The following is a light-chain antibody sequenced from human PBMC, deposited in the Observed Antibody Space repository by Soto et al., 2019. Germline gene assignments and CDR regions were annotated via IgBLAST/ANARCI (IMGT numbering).Light chain of an antibody. CDR3: QSSDSSLSGHV. J-gene: IGLJ1*01. Sequence: QSVLTQQPSVSGAPGQRVPISCTGSSSNIGSHYDVHWYQQLPGAAPRLLIYGNFKRPSGVHDRFSGSKSDTSASLAITGRQAEDEADDYCQSSDSSLSGHVFGTGTKLTVL. V-gene: IGLV1-40*01. CDR1: SSNIGSHYD. CDR2: GNF.